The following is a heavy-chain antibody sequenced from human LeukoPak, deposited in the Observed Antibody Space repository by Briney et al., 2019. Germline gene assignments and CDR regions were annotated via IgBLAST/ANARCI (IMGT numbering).Heavy chain of an antibody. Sequence: SVKVSCKASGCTFTSYAISWVRQAPGQGLEWMGGIIPIFGTANYAQKFQGRVTITADESTSTAYMELSSLRSEDTAVYYCATQRPLNYYDSSGYYYWGQGTLVTVSS. CDR2: IIPIFGTA. D-gene: IGHD3-22*01. CDR1: GCTFTSYA. J-gene: IGHJ4*02. CDR3: ATQRPLNYYDSSGYYY. V-gene: IGHV1-69*01.